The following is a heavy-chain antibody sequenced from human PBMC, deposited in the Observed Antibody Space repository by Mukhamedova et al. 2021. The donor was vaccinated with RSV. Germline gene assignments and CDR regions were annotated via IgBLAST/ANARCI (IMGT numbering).Heavy chain of an antibody. D-gene: IGHD3-3*01. CDR3: ARVGNYEFSYYFDY. Sequence: GKGLEWVSYISSSGSTIYYADSVKGRFTISRDNAKNSLYLQMNSLRAEDTAVYYCARVGNYEFSYYFDYWGPGTLVTVSS. V-gene: IGHV3-48*03. CDR2: ISSSGSTI. J-gene: IGHJ4*02.